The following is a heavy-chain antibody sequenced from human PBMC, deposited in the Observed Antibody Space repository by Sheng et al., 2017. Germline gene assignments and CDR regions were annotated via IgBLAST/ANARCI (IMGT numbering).Heavy chain of an antibody. CDR3: AKESVEGRSEFEE. V-gene: IGHV3-23*04. Sequence: VQLVESGGGLVQPGGTLRVSCAASGFTLTSCGVAWVRQAPGKGLDYVSAIRGRGGNTYYXDSVKGRFTISRDNSKNTVYLQMNSLRVEDTAVYYCAKESVEGRSEFEEWGQGALVTV. D-gene: IGHD3-10*01. CDR1: GFTLTSCG. CDR2: IRGRGGNT. J-gene: IGHJ4*02.